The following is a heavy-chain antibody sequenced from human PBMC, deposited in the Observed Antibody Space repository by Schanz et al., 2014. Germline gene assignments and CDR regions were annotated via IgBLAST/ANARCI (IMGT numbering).Heavy chain of an antibody. V-gene: IGHV3-23*04. D-gene: IGHD1-1*01. Sequence: VQLVESGGGLVKPGGSLRLSCAASGFTFSSYAMSWVRQAPGKGLEWVSAISGSGGSTYYADSVKGRFTISRDNAKNSLYLEMNSLRAEDTALYYCARDRRNADLDYWGQGTLVNVSS. CDR2: ISGSGGST. J-gene: IGHJ4*02. CDR3: ARDRRNADLDY. CDR1: GFTFSSYA.